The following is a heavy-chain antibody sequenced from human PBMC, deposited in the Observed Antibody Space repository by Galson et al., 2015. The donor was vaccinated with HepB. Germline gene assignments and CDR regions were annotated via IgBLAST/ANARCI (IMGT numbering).Heavy chain of an antibody. J-gene: IGHJ4*02. D-gene: IGHD4-17*01. CDR1: GSTFTNYS. CDR3: AKDPGPDYGELDY. CDR2: ISSSSSYI. V-gene: IGHV3-21*01. Sequence: SLRLSCAASGSTFTNYSMNWVRQAPGKGLEWVSSISSSSSYIYYADSVKGRFTISRDNAKNSLYLQMNSLRAEDTAVYYCAKDPGPDYGELDYWGQGTLVTVSS.